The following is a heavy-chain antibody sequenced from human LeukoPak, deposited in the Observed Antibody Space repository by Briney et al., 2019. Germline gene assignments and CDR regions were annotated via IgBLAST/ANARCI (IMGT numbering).Heavy chain of an antibody. J-gene: IGHJ4*02. D-gene: IGHD2-2*01. V-gene: IGHV3-11*01. Sequence: KPGGSLRLSCAASGFTFSDYFMSWIRQAPGRGLEWVSYIGNSDSTIYYADSVKGRFTISRDSAKNSLYLQLNSLRAEDTAVYYCARHQVVPSKRPFDYWGQGPLVTVSS. CDR2: IGNSDSTI. CDR3: ARHQVVPSKRPFDY. CDR1: GFTFSDYF.